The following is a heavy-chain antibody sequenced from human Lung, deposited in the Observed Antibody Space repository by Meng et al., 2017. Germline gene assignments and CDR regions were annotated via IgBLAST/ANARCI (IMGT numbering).Heavy chain of an antibody. CDR3: VRSSAWVRTGFDP. CDR2: IGHSGFT. CDR1: GGSISTSGYY. V-gene: IGHV4-39*01. D-gene: IGHD6-19*01. J-gene: IGHJ5*02. Sequence: GPGLVRPWEALSLTCRGSGGSISTSGYYWGWIRKPPGKGLEWIGSIGHSGFTSYTPSLKSRVAVSLDTSKSQFSLMLTSVTAADTAVYYCVRSSAWVRTGFDPWGQGTLVTVSS.